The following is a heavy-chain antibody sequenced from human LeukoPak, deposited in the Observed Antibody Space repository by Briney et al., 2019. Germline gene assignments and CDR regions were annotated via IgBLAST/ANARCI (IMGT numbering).Heavy chain of an antibody. CDR2: IYHSGST. V-gene: IGHV4-38-2*02. Sequence: PSETLSLTCTVSGYSISSGYYWGWIRQPPGKGLEWIGSIYHSGSTYYNPSLKSRVTISVDTSKNQFSLKLSSVTAADTAVYYCARDSRMIVPGFDPWGQGTLVTVSS. J-gene: IGHJ5*02. CDR3: ARDSRMIVPGFDP. CDR1: GYSISSGYY. D-gene: IGHD3-22*01.